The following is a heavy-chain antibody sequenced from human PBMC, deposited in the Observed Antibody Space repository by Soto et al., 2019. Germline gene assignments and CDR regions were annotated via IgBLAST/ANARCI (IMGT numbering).Heavy chain of an antibody. CDR2: ISGSGFKK. D-gene: IGHD1-26*01. Sequence: GGSLRLSCAASGFTFENFGMSWVRQAPGKGLEWISSISGSGFKKYYADSVKGQFTISRDNSKSTVYLELNNLSAEDTAVYHCAKNQGVELVPLATVDWFDPWGQGSVVTVS. V-gene: IGHV3-23*01. J-gene: IGHJ5*02. CDR3: AKNQGVELVPLATVDWFDP. CDR1: GFTFENFG.